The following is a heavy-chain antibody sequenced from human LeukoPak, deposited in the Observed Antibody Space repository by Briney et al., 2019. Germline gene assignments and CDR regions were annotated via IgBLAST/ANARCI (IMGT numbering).Heavy chain of an antibody. CDR1: GYRFTSYG. J-gene: IGHJ4*02. D-gene: IGHD3-10*01. V-gene: IGHV1-3*01. CDR2: INAGNGNT. CDR3: ARGGIGRFGESNFDY. Sequence: ASVKVSCKASGYRFTSYGMSWVRQAPGQGLEWMGWINAGNGNTKYSQKFQGRVTITRDTSASTAYMELSSLRSEDTAVYYCARGGIGRFGESNFDYWGQGTLVTVSS.